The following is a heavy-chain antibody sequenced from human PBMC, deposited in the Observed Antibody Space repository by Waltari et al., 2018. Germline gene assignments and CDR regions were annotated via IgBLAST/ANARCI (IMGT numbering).Heavy chain of an antibody. CDR3: AREGGDYDFDS. D-gene: IGHD4-17*01. V-gene: IGHV1-2*02. Sequence: QVQLVQSGAEVKKPGASVKVSCKASGYTFTGYYMHWVRQAPGQGLEWMGWINPNSGGTNYAQKIQGRVTMTRETSISTAYMELSRLRSDDTAGYYCAREGGDYDFDSWGQGTLVTVSS. CDR1: GYTFTGYY. J-gene: IGHJ4*02. CDR2: INPNSGGT.